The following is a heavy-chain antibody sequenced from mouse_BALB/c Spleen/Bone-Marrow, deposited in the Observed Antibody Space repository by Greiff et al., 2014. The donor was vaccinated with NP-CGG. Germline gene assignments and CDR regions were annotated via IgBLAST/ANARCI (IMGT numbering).Heavy chain of an antibody. CDR3: ANYYYDSSYGFAY. V-gene: IGHV14-3*02. Sequence: DVKLVESGAELVKPGVSVKLPCTVSGFNFKDTYMHWVKQRLEQGLEWIGRIDPANGNTKYDPKFQGKATITADTSSNTAYLQLSNLTSEVTAVYYCANYYYDSSYGFAYWGQGTLVTVSA. J-gene: IGHJ3*01. D-gene: IGHD1-1*01. CDR1: GFNFKDTY. CDR2: IDPANGNT.